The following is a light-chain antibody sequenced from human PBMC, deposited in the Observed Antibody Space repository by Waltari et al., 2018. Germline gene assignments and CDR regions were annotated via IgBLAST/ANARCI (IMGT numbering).Light chain of an antibody. CDR1: SRDVGGYNS. CDR2: DVS. CDR3: SSYTSSSTYV. J-gene: IGLJ1*01. Sequence: QSALTQPASVSGSPGQSITLSCTGTSRDVGGYNSVSWYQQHPGKAPKLMIYDVSKRPSGVSNRFSGSKSGNTASLTISGLQAEDEADYYCSSYTSSSTYVFGTGTKVTVL. V-gene: IGLV2-14*01.